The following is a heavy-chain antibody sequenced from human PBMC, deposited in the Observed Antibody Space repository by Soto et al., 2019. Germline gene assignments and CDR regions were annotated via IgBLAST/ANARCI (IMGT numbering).Heavy chain of an antibody. CDR3: ARDGRGVGGSSHSYYYCGMDV. D-gene: IGHD6-6*01. CDR2: IWYDGSNK. V-gene: IGHV3-33*01. J-gene: IGHJ6*02. Sequence: QVQLVESGGGVVQPGRSLRLSCAASGFTFSSYGMHWVRQAPGQGLEWVAVIWYDGSNKYYADYVKGRFTISRDNSKNTLYLQMTSLRAEGTAVYYCARDGRGVGGSSHSYYYCGMDVWGQGTTVTVSS. CDR1: GFTFSSYG.